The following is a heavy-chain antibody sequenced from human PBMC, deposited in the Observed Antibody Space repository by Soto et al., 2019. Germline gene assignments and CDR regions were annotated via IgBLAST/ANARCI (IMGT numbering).Heavy chain of an antibody. V-gene: IGHV3-30*03. J-gene: IGHJ4*02. CDR2: ISYDGSNK. CDR3: AREEMATISDY. Sequence: GGSLRLSCAASGFTFNNYGMHWVRQAPGKGLEWVAVISYDGSNKYYADSVKGRFTISRDNSKNTLYLQMNSLRAEDTAVYYCAREEMATISDYWGQGTLVTVSS. CDR1: GFTFNNYG. D-gene: IGHD5-12*01.